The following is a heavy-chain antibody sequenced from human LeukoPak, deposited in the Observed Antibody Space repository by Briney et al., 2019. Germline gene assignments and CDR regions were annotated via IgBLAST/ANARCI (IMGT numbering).Heavy chain of an antibody. Sequence: SVKVSCKASGGTFSSYAISWVRQAPGQGLEWMGGIIPIFGTANYAQKFQGRVTITADESTSTAYMELSSLRSEDTAVYYCARVFDEVRTFDIWGQGTMVTVSS. V-gene: IGHV1-69*13. J-gene: IGHJ3*02. D-gene: IGHD2-21*01. CDR1: GGTFSSYA. CDR3: ARVFDEVRTFDI. CDR2: IIPIFGTA.